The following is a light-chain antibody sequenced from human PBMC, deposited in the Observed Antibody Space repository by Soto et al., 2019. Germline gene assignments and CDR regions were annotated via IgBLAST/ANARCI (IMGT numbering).Light chain of an antibody. Sequence: QSVLTQPASVSGSPGQSITISCTGTSSDVGSYNYVSWYQQHPGKAPKLMICDVSNRPSGVSNRFSGSKSGNTASLTISGLQAEDEADYYCSSYTTNSTVVFGGGTKVTVL. CDR3: SSYTTNSTVV. J-gene: IGLJ2*01. CDR2: DVS. CDR1: SSDVGSYNY. V-gene: IGLV2-14*01.